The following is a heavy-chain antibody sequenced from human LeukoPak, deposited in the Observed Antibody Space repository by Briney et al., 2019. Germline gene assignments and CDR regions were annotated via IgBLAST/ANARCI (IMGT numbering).Heavy chain of an antibody. CDR1: GFTFSSYA. V-gene: IGHV3-64*01. CDR3: ARENLVYAFDI. Sequence: PGGSLRLSCAASGFTFSSYAMHWVRQAPGKGLEYVSAISSNGGSTYYANSVKGRFTISRDNSKNTLYLQMGSLRAEDMAVCYCARENLVYAFDIWGQGTMVTVSS. J-gene: IGHJ3*02. CDR2: ISSNGGST.